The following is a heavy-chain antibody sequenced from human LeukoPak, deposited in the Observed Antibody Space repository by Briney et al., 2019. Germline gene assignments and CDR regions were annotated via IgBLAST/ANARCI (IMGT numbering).Heavy chain of an antibody. CDR3: ARDLSGYSGYGDNWFDP. CDR1: GFTFSSYS. Sequence: PGGSLRLSCAASGFTFSSYSMNWVRQAPGKGLEWVSSISSSSSYIYYADSVKGRFTISRDNAKNSLYLQMNSLRAEDTAVYYCARDLSGYSGYGDNWFDPWGQGTLVTVSS. CDR2: ISSSSSYI. J-gene: IGHJ5*02. D-gene: IGHD5-12*01. V-gene: IGHV3-21*01.